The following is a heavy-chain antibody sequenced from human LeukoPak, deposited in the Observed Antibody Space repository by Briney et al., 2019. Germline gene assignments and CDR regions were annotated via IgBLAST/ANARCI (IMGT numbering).Heavy chain of an antibody. CDR3: ARDPPSFQY. Sequence: GGSLRLSCAASGFTFSNYNMIWVRQAPGKGLEWVSTISSSRSSYIYYADSVKGRFTISRDNAKNSLYLQMNSLRAEDTAVYYCARDPPSFQYWGQGTLVTVSA. CDR2: ISSSRSSYI. V-gene: IGHV3-21*01. J-gene: IGHJ1*01. CDR1: GFTFSNYN.